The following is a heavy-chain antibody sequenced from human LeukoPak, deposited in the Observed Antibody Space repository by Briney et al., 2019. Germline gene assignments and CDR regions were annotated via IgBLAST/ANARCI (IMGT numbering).Heavy chain of an antibody. CDR3: ARQDYTGGFDY. CDR2: IYYSGST. D-gene: IGHD2-2*02. J-gene: IGHJ4*02. Sequence: SATLSLTCTVSGGSISSSSYYWGWIRQPPGKGLEWIGSIYYSGSTYYNPSLKSRVTISVDTSKNQFSLKLSSVTAADTAVYYCARQDYTGGFDYWGQGTLVTVSS. CDR1: GGSISSSSYY. V-gene: IGHV4-39*01.